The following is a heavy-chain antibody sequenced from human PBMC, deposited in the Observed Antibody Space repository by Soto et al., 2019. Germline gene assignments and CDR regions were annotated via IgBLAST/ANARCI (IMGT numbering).Heavy chain of an antibody. CDR3: AKWAPTYNDFWSGLGTSGMDV. J-gene: IGHJ6*01. CDR1: VFTFSIYG. Sequence: WGSLLLSCASSVFTFSIYGMHWVRQAPGKGLDSPAVISYDGSNKVYADSVKGRSTLSRDNSRNTVYLQMNSLRVDDTAVYYCAKWAPTYNDFWSGLGTSGMDVWGQGTTVTVSS. V-gene: IGHV3-30*18. D-gene: IGHD3-3*01. CDR2: ISYDGSNK.